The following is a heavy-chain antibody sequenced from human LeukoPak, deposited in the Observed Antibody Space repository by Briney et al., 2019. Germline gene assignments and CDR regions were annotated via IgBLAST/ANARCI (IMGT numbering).Heavy chain of an antibody. D-gene: IGHD2-21*02. CDR3: ARDGRCGGDCYAS. Sequence: PGGSLRLSCAAPGFSLSSYTMNWGRPAPGEGPEWVSIISSSSSYIYYADSVKGRFTISRDNAKNALYLQMNSLRVEDTAVYYCARDGRCGGDCYASWGQGTLVTVSS. CDR2: ISSSSSYI. J-gene: IGHJ4*02. V-gene: IGHV3-21*01. CDR1: GFSLSSYT.